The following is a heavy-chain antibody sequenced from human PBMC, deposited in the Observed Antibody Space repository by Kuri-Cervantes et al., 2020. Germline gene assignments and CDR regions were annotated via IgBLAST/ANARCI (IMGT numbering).Heavy chain of an antibody. Sequence: GGSLRLSCKASGGTFSSYAISWVRQAPGQGLEWMGGIIPIFGTANYAQKLQGRVTMTTDTSTSTAYMELRSLRSDDTAVYYCARDRNHLTKTGTTIHDYWGQGTLVTVSS. V-gene: IGHV1-69*05. D-gene: IGHD1-7*01. CDR3: ARDRNHLTKTGTTIHDY. J-gene: IGHJ4*02. CDR1: GGTFSSYA. CDR2: IIPIFGTA.